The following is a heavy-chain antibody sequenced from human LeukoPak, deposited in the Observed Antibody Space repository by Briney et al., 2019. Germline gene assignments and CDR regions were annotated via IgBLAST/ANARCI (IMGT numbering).Heavy chain of an antibody. CDR3: ASGPYDSSGYYAVARY. Sequence: ASVKVSCKASGGTFSSYAISWVRQAPGQGLEWMGGIIPIFGTANYAQKFQGRVTITADESTSIAYMELSSLRSEDTAVYYCASGPYDSSGYYAVARYWGQGTLVTVSS. V-gene: IGHV1-69*01. J-gene: IGHJ4*02. CDR1: GGTFSSYA. D-gene: IGHD3-22*01. CDR2: IIPIFGTA.